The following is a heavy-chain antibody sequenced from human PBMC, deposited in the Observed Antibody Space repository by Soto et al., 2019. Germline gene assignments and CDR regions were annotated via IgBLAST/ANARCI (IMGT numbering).Heavy chain of an antibody. CDR2: IYYSGRK. CDR3: ARETYGSGSYLN. D-gene: IGHD3-10*01. J-gene: IGHJ4*02. V-gene: IGHV4-31*03. CDR1: GGSISSGVYS. Sequence: PSETLSLTCTVSGGSISSGVYSWSWILQHPGKGMEWIGYIYYSGRKYYKTYLKSRVNISVDTSKNQFSMKLSSVTAADTAVYYCARETYGSGSYLNWGQGTLVTVSS.